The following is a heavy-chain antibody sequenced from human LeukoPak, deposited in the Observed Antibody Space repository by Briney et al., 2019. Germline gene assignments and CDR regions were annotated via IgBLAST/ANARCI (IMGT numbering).Heavy chain of an antibody. CDR3: ARGYGDYVQY. Sequence: ASETLSLTCAVYGGSFSGYYWSWIRQPPGKGLEWIGEINHSGSTNYNPSLKSRVTISVDTSKNQFSLKLSSVTAADTAVYYCARGYGDYVQYWGQGTLVTVSS. D-gene: IGHD4-17*01. V-gene: IGHV4-34*01. J-gene: IGHJ4*02. CDR1: GGSFSGYY. CDR2: INHSGST.